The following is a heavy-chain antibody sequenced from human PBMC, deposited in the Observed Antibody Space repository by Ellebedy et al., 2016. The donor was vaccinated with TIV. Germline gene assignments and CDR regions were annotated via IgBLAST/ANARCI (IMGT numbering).Heavy chain of an antibody. J-gene: IGHJ4*02. CDR3: AAALYYDILTGYYSEDC. CDR2: IVVGNGHT. Sequence: SVKVSCKASGFTFTNSAVQWVRQARGQPLEWIGWIVVGNGHTIYAQKFQERVTITRDLSTSTAYMELSSLTSKDTAGYYCAAALYYDILTGYYSEDCWGQGSLVTVSS. D-gene: IGHD3-9*01. CDR1: GFTFTNSA. V-gene: IGHV1-58*01.